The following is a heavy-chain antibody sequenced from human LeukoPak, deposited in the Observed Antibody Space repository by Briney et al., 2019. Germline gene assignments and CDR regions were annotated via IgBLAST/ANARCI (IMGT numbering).Heavy chain of an antibody. CDR2: VNLQGGT. CDR1: GGSITQTNY. D-gene: IGHD5-12*01. V-gene: IGHV4-4*02. Sequence: PSETLSLTCDVSGGSITQTNYWTWVRQPPGKGLEWIGEVNLQGGTNYNPSLLRRVAISVDTSANHVSLQMTSVTAADTAVYYCARHGRGYSGNVVDYWGQGTLVIVSS. CDR3: ARHGRGYSGNVVDY. J-gene: IGHJ4*02.